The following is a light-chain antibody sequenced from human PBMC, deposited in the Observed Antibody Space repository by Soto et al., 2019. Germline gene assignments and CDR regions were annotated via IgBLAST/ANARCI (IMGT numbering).Light chain of an antibody. CDR3: SSFASSNTWV. CDR2: TNN. V-gene: IGLV1-44*01. CDR1: SSNIGSDA. Sequence: QSVLSQPPSVSGTPAQRVTISCSGSSSNIGSDAVNWYQQLPGTAPKLLIYTNNQRPSGVPDRLSGSKSGPSASLAISGLQSEDEADYYCSSFASSNTWVFGGGPQLTVL. J-gene: IGLJ3*02.